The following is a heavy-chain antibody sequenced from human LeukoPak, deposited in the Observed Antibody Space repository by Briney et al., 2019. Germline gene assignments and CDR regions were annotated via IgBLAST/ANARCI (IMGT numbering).Heavy chain of an antibody. Sequence: SETLSLTCTVSGGSINNYYWSWIRQPPGKGLEWIGYIYYSGSTYYNPSLKSRVTMSVDTSKNQFSLKLRSVTAADTAVYYCALLWFGESNWFDPWGQGTLVTVSS. D-gene: IGHD3-10*01. CDR2: IYYSGST. V-gene: IGHV4-59*04. J-gene: IGHJ5*02. CDR3: ALLWFGESNWFDP. CDR1: GGSINNYY.